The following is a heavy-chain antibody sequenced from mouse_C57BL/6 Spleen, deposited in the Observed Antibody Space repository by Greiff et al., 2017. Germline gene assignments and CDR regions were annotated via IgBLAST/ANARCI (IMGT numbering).Heavy chain of an antibody. CDR2: SNPSTGGT. D-gene: IGHD3-2*02. CDR3: ARPLGTAQATGFAY. Sequence: EVQLQQSGPELVKPGASVKISCKASGYSFTGYYMNWVKQSPEKSLEWIGESNPSTGGTTYNQKFKAKATLTVDKSSSTAYMQLKSLTSEDSAVYDCARPLGTAQATGFAYWGQGTLVTVSA. J-gene: IGHJ3*01. CDR1: GYSFTGYY. V-gene: IGHV1-42*01.